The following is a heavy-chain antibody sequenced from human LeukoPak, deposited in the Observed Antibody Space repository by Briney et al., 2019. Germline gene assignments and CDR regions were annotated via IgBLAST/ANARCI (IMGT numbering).Heavy chain of an antibody. Sequence: KTSETLSLTCTVSGYSITSAYYWGWIRQPPGKGLEWIGSFFLKGSTYYNPSLKSRVTISVDTSKNQFSLKLSSVTAADTAVYYCAIMGYCSSTSCSFYWYYYMDVWGKGTTVTVSS. CDR1: GYSITSAYY. J-gene: IGHJ6*03. CDR2: FFLKGST. CDR3: AIMGYCSSTSCSFYWYYYMDV. D-gene: IGHD2-2*01. V-gene: IGHV4-38-2*02.